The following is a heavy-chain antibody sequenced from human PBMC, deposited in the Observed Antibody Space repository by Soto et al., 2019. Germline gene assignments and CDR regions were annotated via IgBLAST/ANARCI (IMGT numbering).Heavy chain of an antibody. CDR2: IYYSGST. CDR1: GGSISSSSYY. V-gene: IGHV4-39*01. J-gene: IGHJ4*02. Sequence: SETLSLTCTVSGGSISSSSYYWGWIRQPPGKGLEWIGIIYYSGSTYYNPSLKSRVTISVDTSKNQFSLKLSSVTAADTAVYYCARHPTHDHDFDYWGQGTLVTVSS. CDR3: ARHPTHDHDFDY.